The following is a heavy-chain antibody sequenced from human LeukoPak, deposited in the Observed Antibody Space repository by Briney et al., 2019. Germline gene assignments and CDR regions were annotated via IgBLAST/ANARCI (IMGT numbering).Heavy chain of an antibody. CDR1: GFTFEDYG. V-gene: IGHV3-20*04. Sequence: GGSLRLSCAASGFTFEDYGMSWVRQAPGKGLEWVSGINWNGGSTGYADSVKGRFTISRDNAKNSLYLQMNSLRAEDTALYYCAREGDCTNGVCYNFDYWGQGTLVTVSS. CDR3: AREGDCTNGVCYNFDY. J-gene: IGHJ4*02. CDR2: INWNGGST. D-gene: IGHD2-8*01.